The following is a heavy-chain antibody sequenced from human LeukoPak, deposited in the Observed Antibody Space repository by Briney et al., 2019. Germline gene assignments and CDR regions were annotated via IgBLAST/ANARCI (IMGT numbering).Heavy chain of an antibody. J-gene: IGHJ5*02. CDR1: GGSISSGSYY. CDR2: IYTSGST. D-gene: IGHD3-10*01. CDR3: ARTSLGGAWFDP. Sequence: SETLSLTCTVSGGSISSGSYYWSWIRQPAGKGLEWIGRIYTSGSTYYNPSLKSRVTISVDTSKNQFSLKLSSVTAADTAVYYCARTSLGGAWFDPWGQGTLVTVSS. V-gene: IGHV4-61*02.